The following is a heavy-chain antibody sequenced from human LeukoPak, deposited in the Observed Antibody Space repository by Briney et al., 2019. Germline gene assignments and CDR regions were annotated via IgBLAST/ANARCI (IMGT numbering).Heavy chain of an antibody. CDR2: IKEDGSEK. Sequence: GGSLRLSCAASGFTFSDYYMSWVRQAPGKGLEWVANIKEDGSEKYYVDSVKGRFTISRDNAKNSLYLQMNSLRAEDTAVYFCARAHSSSWEYWGQGALVTVSS. J-gene: IGHJ4*02. CDR3: ARAHSSSWEY. CDR1: GFTFSDYY. D-gene: IGHD6-13*01. V-gene: IGHV3-7*01.